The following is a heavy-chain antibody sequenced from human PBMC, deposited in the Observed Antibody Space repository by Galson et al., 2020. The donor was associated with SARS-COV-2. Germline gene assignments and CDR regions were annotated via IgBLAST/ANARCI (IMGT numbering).Heavy chain of an antibody. V-gene: IGHV1-2*04. CDR2: INPNTGGT. Sequence: ASVKVSCKTSGYTFTAYYIHWVRQASGQGLEWMGWINPNTGGTNYAQKFQGWVTMTRDTSISTAYMALSRLKSDDTAVYYCARETEMATFNYFDYWGQGTLVTVSS. D-gene: IGHD5-12*01. CDR3: ARETEMATFNYFDY. J-gene: IGHJ4*02. CDR1: GYTFTAYY.